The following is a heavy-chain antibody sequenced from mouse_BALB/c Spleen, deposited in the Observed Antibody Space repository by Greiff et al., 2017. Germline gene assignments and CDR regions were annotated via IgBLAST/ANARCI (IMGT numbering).Heavy chain of an antibody. D-gene: IGHD1-3*01. CDR2: IDPENGDT. V-gene: IGHV14-4*02. J-gene: IGHJ4*01. Sequence: EVQLQQSGAELVKPGASVKLSCTASGFNIKDTYMHWVKQRPEQGLEWIGWIDPENGDTEYAPKFQGKATMTADTSSNTAYLQLSSLTSEDTAVYYCNAGGKGYYAMDYWGQGTSVTVSS. CDR3: NAGGKGYYAMDY. CDR1: GFNIKDTY.